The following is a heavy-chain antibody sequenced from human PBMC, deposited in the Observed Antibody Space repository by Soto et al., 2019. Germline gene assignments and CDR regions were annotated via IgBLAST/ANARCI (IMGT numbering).Heavy chain of an antibody. CDR1: GGSFSGYY. CDR3: ARVVRYSYGKGYYYYYGMDV. CDR2: INHSGST. V-gene: IGHV4-34*01. D-gene: IGHD5-18*01. Sequence: SETLSLACAVYGGSFSGYYWSWIRQPPGKGLEWIGEINHSGSTNYNPSLKSRVTISVDTSKNQFSLKLSSVAAADTAVYYCARVVRYSYGKGYYYYYGMDVWGQGTTVTVSS. J-gene: IGHJ6*02.